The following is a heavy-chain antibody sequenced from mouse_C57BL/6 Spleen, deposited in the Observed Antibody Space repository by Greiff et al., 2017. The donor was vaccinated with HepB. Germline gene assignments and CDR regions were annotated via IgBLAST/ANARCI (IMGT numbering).Heavy chain of an antibody. CDR2: IDPSDSYT. Sequence: QVQLQQPGAELVRPGTSVKLSCKASGYTFTSYWMHWVKQRPGQGLEWIGVIDPSDSYTNYNQKFKGKATLTVDTSSSTAYMQLSSLTSEDSAVYYCAMGITGTAEAYAMDYWGQGTSVTVSS. CDR3: AMGITGTAEAYAMDY. CDR1: GYTFTSYW. D-gene: IGHD4-1*01. J-gene: IGHJ4*01. V-gene: IGHV1-59*01.